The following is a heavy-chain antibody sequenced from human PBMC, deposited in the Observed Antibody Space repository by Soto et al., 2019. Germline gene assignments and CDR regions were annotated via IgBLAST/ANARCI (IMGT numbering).Heavy chain of an antibody. CDR1: GYTFTSYV. Sequence: ASVKVSCKASGYTFTSYVISWVRQAPGQGLEWMGWISAYNGNTNYAQKLQGRVTMTTDTSTSTAYMELRSLRSDDTAVYYCARDSSFSRLGYYDSSGYYDYWGQGTLVTVSS. J-gene: IGHJ4*02. CDR2: ISAYNGNT. CDR3: ARDSSFSRLGYYDSSGYYDY. V-gene: IGHV1-18*04. D-gene: IGHD3-22*01.